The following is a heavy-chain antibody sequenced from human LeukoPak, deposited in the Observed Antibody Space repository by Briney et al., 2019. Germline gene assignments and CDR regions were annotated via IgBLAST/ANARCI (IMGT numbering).Heavy chain of an antibody. CDR2: ISAYNGNT. D-gene: IGHD6-13*01. J-gene: IGHJ6*03. V-gene: IGHV1-18*01. Sequence: ASVKVSCKASGYTFTSYGISWVRQAPGQGLEWMGWISAYNGNTNYAQNLQGRVTMTTDTSTSTAYMELRSLRSDDTAVYYCARAPLAAAGDYYMDVWGKGTTVTISS. CDR3: ARAPLAAAGDYYMDV. CDR1: GYTFTSYG.